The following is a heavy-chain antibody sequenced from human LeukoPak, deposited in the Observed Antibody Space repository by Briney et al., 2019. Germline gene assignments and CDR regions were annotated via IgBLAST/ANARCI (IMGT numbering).Heavy chain of an antibody. Sequence: GGSLRLSFAASGFTFSRYAMNWVRQAPGKGLEWVAVISYDGSNKYYADSAKGRFTISRDNSKNTLYLQMNSLRVEDTAVYYCTRDLMDYDVSTGLHHYYMDVWGQGTTVTVSS. CDR2: ISYDGSNK. CDR3: TRDLMDYDVSTGLHHYYMDV. CDR1: GFTFSRYA. V-gene: IGHV3-30-3*01. D-gene: IGHD3-9*01. J-gene: IGHJ6*02.